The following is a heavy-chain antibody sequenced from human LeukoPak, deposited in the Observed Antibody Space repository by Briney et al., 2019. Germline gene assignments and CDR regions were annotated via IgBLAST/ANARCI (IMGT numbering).Heavy chain of an antibody. CDR1: GFTVSSNY. Sequence: GGSLRLSCAASGFTVSSNYMSWVRQAPGKGLEWVSVIYSGGSTYYAGSVKGRFTISRDNSKNTLYLQMNSLRAEDTAVYYCARAEYYGSGSSGGGDYWGQGTLVTVSS. D-gene: IGHD3-10*01. CDR2: IYSGGST. J-gene: IGHJ4*02. CDR3: ARAEYYGSGSSGGGDY. V-gene: IGHV3-66*01.